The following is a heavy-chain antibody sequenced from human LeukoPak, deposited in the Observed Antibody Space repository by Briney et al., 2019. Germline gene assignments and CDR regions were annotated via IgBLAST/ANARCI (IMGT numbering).Heavy chain of an antibody. CDR1: GDTFTSYH. CDR2: VNPSGGGS. CDR3: ARDQTDCSSNSCHNFHYGMDV. V-gene: IGHV1-46*01. Sequence: ASVRVSCKASGDTFTSYHMHWVRQAPGQGLEWMGIVNPSGGGSGYAQKFQGRIAMTRDTSTNTVYMDLSSLRSEDTAVYYCARDQTDCSSNSCHNFHYGMDVWGQGTTVTVSS. J-gene: IGHJ6*02. D-gene: IGHD2-2*01.